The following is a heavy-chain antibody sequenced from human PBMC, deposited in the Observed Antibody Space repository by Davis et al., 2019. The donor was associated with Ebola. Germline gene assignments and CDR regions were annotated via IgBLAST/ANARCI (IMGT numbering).Heavy chain of an antibody. CDR1: GGSISNYY. J-gene: IGHJ4*02. V-gene: IGHV4-4*07. D-gene: IGHD5-12*01. Sequence: PGGSLRLSCSVSGGSISNYYWSWIRQPADKGLEWIGRIYASGSTNYNPSLKSRVTISVDTSRNQFSLEVNSVTAADTAVYYCARLGIVATFWGQGTLVTVSS. CDR3: ARLGIVATF. CDR2: IYASGST.